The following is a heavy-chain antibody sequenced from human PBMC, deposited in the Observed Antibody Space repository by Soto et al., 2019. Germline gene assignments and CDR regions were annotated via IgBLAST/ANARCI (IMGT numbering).Heavy chain of an antibody. CDR1: GFTFSSYG. V-gene: IGHV3-30*18. Sequence: GGSLRLSCAASGFTFSSYGMHWVRQAPGKGLEWVAVISYDGSNKYYADSVKGRFTISRDNSKNTLYLQMNSLRAEDTAVYYCAKDEYYDSSGYPLDYWGQGTLVTVSS. CDR2: ISYDGSNK. CDR3: AKDEYYDSSGYPLDY. J-gene: IGHJ4*02. D-gene: IGHD3-22*01.